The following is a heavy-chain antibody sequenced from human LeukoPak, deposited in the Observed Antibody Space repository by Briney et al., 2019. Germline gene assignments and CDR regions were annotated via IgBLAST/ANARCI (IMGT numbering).Heavy chain of an antibody. CDR3: ARDPGTTFYYYYMDV. CDR2: ISSNGGST. D-gene: IGHD1-7*01. J-gene: IGHJ6*03. V-gene: IGHV3-64*01. CDR1: GFTFSSYA. Sequence: GGSLSLSCAAPGFTFSSYAMNWVRQAPGKGLDYVSAISSNGGSTYYANSVKGRFTISRDNSKNTLYLQMGSLRAEDMAVYYCARDPGTTFYYYYMDVWGKGTTVTVSS.